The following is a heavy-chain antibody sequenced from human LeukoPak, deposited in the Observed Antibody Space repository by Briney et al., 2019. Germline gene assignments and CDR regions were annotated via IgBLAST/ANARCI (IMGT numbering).Heavy chain of an antibody. J-gene: IGHJ5*02. CDR1: GYSISSGCY. CDR3: ARVLPGAANWFDP. Sequence: PSETLSLTCAVSGYSISSGCYWGWIRQPPGKGLEWIGNIHHTGSTYHSPSLKSRVTISVDTSKNQFFLKLTSVTAADTAVYYCARVLPGAANWFDPWGQGTLVAVSS. V-gene: IGHV4-38-2*01. CDR2: IHHTGST. D-gene: IGHD6-25*01.